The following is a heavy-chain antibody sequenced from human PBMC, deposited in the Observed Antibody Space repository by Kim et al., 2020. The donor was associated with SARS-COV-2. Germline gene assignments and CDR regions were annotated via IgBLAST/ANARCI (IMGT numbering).Heavy chain of an antibody. J-gene: IGHJ6*02. V-gene: IGHV1-18*01. CDR1: GYTFTSYG. D-gene: IGHD1-26*01. CDR3: ARREGREGRYYYYGMDV. Sequence: ASVKVSCKASGYTFTSYGISWVRQAPGQGLEWMGWISAYNGNTNYAQMLQGRVTMTTDTSTSTAYMELRSLRSDDTAVYYCARREGREGRYYYYGMDVWGQGTTVTVSS. CDR2: ISAYNGNT.